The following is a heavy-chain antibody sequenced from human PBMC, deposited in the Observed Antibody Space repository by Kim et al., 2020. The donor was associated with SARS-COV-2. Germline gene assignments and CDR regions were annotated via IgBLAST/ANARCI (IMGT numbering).Heavy chain of an antibody. CDR1: GFTFSSYG. CDR3: AREYWSGAFDI. V-gene: IGHV3-33*05. CDR2: ISYDGSNK. Sequence: GGSLRLSCAASGFTFSSYGMHWVRQDPGKGLEWVAVISYDGSNKYYADSVKGRFTISRDNSKNTLYLQMNSLRAEDTAVYYCAREYWSGAFDIWGQGTMVTVSS. D-gene: IGHD2-15*01. J-gene: IGHJ3*02.